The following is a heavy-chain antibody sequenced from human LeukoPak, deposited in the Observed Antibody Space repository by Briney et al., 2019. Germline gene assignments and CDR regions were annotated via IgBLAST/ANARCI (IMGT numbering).Heavy chain of an antibody. Sequence: PGGSLRLSCAASGFTFSSYAMSWVRQAPGKGLEWVSTISGSGGGTYYAGSVKGRFTISRDNSKNTPYLQMNSLRVEDTAVYYCAQEPGIAAAASWFDPWGQGTLVTVSS. CDR3: AQEPGIAAAASWFDP. V-gene: IGHV3-23*01. J-gene: IGHJ5*02. CDR1: GFTFSSYA. D-gene: IGHD6-25*01. CDR2: ISGSGGGT.